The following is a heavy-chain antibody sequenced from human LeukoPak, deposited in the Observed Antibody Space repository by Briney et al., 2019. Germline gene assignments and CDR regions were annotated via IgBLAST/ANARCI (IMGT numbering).Heavy chain of an antibody. D-gene: IGHD6-19*01. V-gene: IGHV1-2*02. CDR1: GYTFTGYY. J-gene: IGHJ6*03. CDR3: ARDSQWLVHYYYYMDV. Sequence: GASVKVSCKASGYTFTGYYMHWVRQAPGQGLEWMGWINPNSGGTNYAQKFQGRVTMTRDTSISTAYMELSRLRSDDTAVYYCARDSQWLVHYYYYMDVWGKGTTVTVSS. CDR2: INPNSGGT.